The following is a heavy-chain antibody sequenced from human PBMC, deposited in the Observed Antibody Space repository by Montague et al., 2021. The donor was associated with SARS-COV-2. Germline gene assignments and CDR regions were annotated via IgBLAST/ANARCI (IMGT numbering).Heavy chain of an antibody. V-gene: IGHV4-39*01. CDR2: IHYSGST. Sequence: SETLSLTCAVSGGSISSSSYYWGWIRQPPGKGLEWIGSIHYSGSTYYNPSLKSRVSISVDTSKNQFSLKLSSVTAADTAVYYCARLCDTVSDYYGLDVWGQGTTVTVSS. CDR1: GGSISSSSYY. CDR3: ARLCDTVSDYYGLDV. J-gene: IGHJ6*02. D-gene: IGHD4-17*01.